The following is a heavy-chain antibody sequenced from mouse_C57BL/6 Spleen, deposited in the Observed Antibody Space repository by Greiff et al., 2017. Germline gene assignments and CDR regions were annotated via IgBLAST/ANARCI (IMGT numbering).Heavy chain of an antibody. CDR3: ARNRDSYGFDV. V-gene: IGHV2-2*01. D-gene: IGHD1-1*01. CDR2: IWSGGST. Sequence: QVQLKESGPGLVQPSQSLSITCTVSGFSLTSYGVHWVRQSPGKGLEWLGVIWSGGSTDYNAAFISRLSISKDNSKSQVFFKMNSLQADDTAIYYCARNRDSYGFDVWGTGTTVTVSS. J-gene: IGHJ1*03. CDR1: GFSLTSYG.